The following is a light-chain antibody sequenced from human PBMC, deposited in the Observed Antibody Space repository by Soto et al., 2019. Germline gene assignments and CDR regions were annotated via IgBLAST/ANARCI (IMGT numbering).Light chain of an antibody. Sequence: QSALTQPASVSGSPGQSITISCTGTSSDVGGYDYVSWYQHHPGTAPKLMIYDVTNRPSGISNRFSGSKSGNTASLTISGLQAEDEGDYYCSSYTSSLTVVFGGGTKLTVL. CDR3: SSYTSSLTVV. CDR1: SSDVGGYDY. J-gene: IGLJ2*01. CDR2: DVT. V-gene: IGLV2-14*03.